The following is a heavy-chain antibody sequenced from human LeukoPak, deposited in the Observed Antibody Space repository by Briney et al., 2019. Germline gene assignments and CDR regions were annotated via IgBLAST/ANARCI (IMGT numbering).Heavy chain of an antibody. J-gene: IGHJ3*02. D-gene: IGHD6-13*01. CDR2: LYNGVDT. Sequence: SETLSLTSTVSRASICMFYWVWIRQPAGKGLECVVRLYNGVDTNYTPSLRSRVTMPVDTSKNKFSLKLKSVTPSHTAVYYCARGVEASGVGFYAFDIWRQGTMVTVSS. CDR3: ARGVEASGVGFYAFDI. CDR1: RASICMFY. V-gene: IGHV4-4*07.